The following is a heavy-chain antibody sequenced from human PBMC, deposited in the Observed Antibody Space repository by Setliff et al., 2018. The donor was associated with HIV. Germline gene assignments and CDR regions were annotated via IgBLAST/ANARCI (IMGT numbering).Heavy chain of an antibody. CDR3: ARGGYYTSGTWFDP. CDR1: GYTFTAYF. D-gene: IGHD3-10*01. Sequence: ASVKVSCKTAGYTFTAYFLQWVRQAPGQGLEWIGWISPDTGDTGIALKFQGRVTMTRDTSTSTTYLELDRLTYDDTAIYYCARGGYYTSGTWFDPWGQGTLVTVSS. J-gene: IGHJ5*02. V-gene: IGHV1-2*02. CDR2: ISPDTGDT.